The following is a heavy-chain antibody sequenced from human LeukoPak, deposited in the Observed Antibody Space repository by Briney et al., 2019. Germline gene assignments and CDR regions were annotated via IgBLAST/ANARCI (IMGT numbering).Heavy chain of an antibody. J-gene: IGHJ4*02. CDR2: INPNSGGT. CDR3: ARTTYGDYEVELDY. V-gene: IGHV1-2*02. Sequence: ASVKVSCKASGYTFTGYYMHWVRQAPGQGLEWMGWINPNSGGTNYAQKFQGRVTMTRDTSISTVYMELSRLRSDDTAVYYCARTTYGDYEVELDYWGQGTLVTVSS. CDR1: GYTFTGYY. D-gene: IGHD4-17*01.